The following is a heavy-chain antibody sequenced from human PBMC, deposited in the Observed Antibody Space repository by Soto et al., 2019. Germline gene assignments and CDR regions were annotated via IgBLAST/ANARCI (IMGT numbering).Heavy chain of an antibody. D-gene: IGHD6-13*01. J-gene: IGHJ4*02. CDR1: GGSISSGGYY. CDR2: IYYSGST. Sequence: QVQLQESGPGLVKPSQTLSLTCTVSGGSISSGGYYWSWFRQHPGKGLEWIGYIYYSGSTYYNPSLKSRVNISVDTSKNQFSLKLSSVTAADTAVYYCARGGIAAAAPPDYWGQGTLVTVSS. V-gene: IGHV4-31*03. CDR3: ARGGIAAAAPPDY.